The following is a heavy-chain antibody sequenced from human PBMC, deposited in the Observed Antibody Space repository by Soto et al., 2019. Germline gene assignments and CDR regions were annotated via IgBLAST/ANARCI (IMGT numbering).Heavy chain of an antibody. J-gene: IGHJ4*02. CDR3: AKAGGSYCNYFES. V-gene: IGHV3-23*01. CDR1: GFTFSDYA. CDR2: ISGTGAST. Sequence: EVQLLESGGGLEQPGGSLRLSCAASGFTFSDYAMSWVRRAPGKGLEWVSAISGTGASTHYADSVMGRFTISRDNSKNPLSLRMNRLRADDTATYYCAKAGGSYCNYFESWGQVALVTVST. D-gene: IGHD1-26*01.